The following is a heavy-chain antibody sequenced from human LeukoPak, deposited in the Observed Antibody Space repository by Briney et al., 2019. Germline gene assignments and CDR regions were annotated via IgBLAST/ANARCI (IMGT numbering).Heavy chain of an antibody. J-gene: IGHJ4*02. Sequence: GGSLRLSCAASGFTFSSYAMSWVRQAPGEGLEWVSAISGSGGSTYYADSVKGRFTISRDNSKNTLYLQMNSLRAEDTAVYYCAKASVYSSSSEFDYWGQGTLVTVSS. D-gene: IGHD6-6*01. CDR3: AKASVYSSSSEFDY. CDR2: ISGSGGST. CDR1: GFTFSSYA. V-gene: IGHV3-23*01.